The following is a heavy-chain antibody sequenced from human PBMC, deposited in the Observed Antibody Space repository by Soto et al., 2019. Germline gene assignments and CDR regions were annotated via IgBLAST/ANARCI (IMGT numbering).Heavy chain of an antibody. J-gene: IGHJ4*02. CDR2: ISYAERNK. CDR1: GFTFSTYT. Sequence: QVQLVESGGGVVQPGRSLRLSCAASGFTFSTYTLHWVRQAPGKGLEWVALISYAERNKYYADSVKGRFTISRDNSKNTLYLQMNSLRGDDTAVYYCAREQNCGSGSYDYWGQGTLVTVSS. D-gene: IGHD3-10*01. V-gene: IGHV3-30*04. CDR3: AREQNCGSGSYDY.